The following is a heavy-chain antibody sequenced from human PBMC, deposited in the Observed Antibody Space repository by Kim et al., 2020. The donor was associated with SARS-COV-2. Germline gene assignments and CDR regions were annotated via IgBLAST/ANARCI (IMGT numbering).Heavy chain of an antibody. V-gene: IGHV3-33*01. CDR1: GFNFSNYG. J-gene: IGHJ4*02. CDR2: IWYDGSKT. D-gene: IGHD2-15*01. Sequence: GGSLRLSCAASGFNFSNYGMHWVRQAPGRGLEWVAVIWYDGSKTFYADSVKGRFTISRDNSKNTLYLQMNSLRAEDTAVYYCASPLFCSGGSCYLWGQGTLVTVSS. CDR3: ASPLFCSGGSCYL.